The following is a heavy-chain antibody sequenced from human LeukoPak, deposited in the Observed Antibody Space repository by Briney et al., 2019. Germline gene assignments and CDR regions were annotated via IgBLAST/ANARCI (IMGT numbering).Heavy chain of an antibody. D-gene: IGHD3-3*01. CDR3: ARAGRTYYDFWSGYYLTNWFDP. CDR2: IYHSGST. V-gene: IGHV4-30-2*01. J-gene: IGHJ5*02. CDR1: GGSISSGGYS. Sequence: SQTLSLNCAVSGGSISSGGYSWSWIRQPPGKGLEWIGYIYHSGSTYYNPSLKSRVTISVDRSKNQFSLKLSSVTAADTAVYYCARAGRTYYDFWSGYYLTNWFDPWGQGTLVTVSS.